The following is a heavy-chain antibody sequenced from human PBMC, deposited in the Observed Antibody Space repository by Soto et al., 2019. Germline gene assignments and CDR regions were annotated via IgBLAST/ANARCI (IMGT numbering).Heavy chain of an antibody. D-gene: IGHD6-25*01. J-gene: IGHJ4*02. CDR1: GYTFTSYD. CDR3: AREEYSSGSLDY. CDR2: MNPNRGNP. V-gene: IGHV1-8*01. Sequence: ASVKVSCKASGYTFTSYDINWVRQATGQGLEWMGWMNPNRGNPGYAQKFQGRVTMTRTTSISTAYMELSSLRSEDTAVYYCAREEYSSGSLDYWGQGTLVTVSS.